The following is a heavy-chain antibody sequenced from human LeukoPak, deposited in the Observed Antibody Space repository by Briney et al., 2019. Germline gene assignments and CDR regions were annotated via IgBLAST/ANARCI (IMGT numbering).Heavy chain of an antibody. Sequence: PGGSLRLSYATSGFTFDRYTIHWVRQAPGKGLEWVSLAGWAGGTTYYSDSVRGRFTISRDSGKNSVYLQMNSLTTDDTASYFCAKELDTMFFDYWGQGALVTVSS. V-gene: IGHV3-43*01. J-gene: IGHJ4*02. CDR1: GFTFDRYT. D-gene: IGHD3-10*02. CDR3: AKELDTMFFDY. CDR2: AGWAGGTT.